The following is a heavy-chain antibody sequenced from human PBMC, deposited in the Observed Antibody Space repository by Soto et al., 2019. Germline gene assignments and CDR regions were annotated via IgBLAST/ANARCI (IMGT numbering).Heavy chain of an antibody. Sequence: QVQLVESGGGVVQPGRSLRLSCAASGFTFSSYAMHWVRQAPGKGLEWVAVISYDGSKKYYADSVKGRFTISRDNSKNTLFVQMNSLRAEDTDVYYCARDDSGSNYVVDYWGQGTLVTVSS. CDR1: GFTFSSYA. CDR2: ISYDGSKK. CDR3: ARDDSGSNYVVDY. V-gene: IGHV3-30-3*01. J-gene: IGHJ4*02. D-gene: IGHD1-26*01.